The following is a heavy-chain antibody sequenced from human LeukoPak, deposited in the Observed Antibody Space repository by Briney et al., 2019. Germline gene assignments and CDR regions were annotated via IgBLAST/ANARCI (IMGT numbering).Heavy chain of an antibody. J-gene: IGHJ4*02. CDR1: GSSLSTSAVG. V-gene: IGHV2-5*01. CDR3: AHSTTRYFDY. CDR2: IYWNDDK. Sequence: ESGPTLVNPTQTLMLNCTFSGSSLSTSAVGVGWIRHPPEKALYWLALIYWNDDKRSSPSLKSRLTITKDNSKNQVVLTMTNMDPVDTATYYCAHSTTRYFDYWGQGTLVTVSS. D-gene: IGHD1-1*01.